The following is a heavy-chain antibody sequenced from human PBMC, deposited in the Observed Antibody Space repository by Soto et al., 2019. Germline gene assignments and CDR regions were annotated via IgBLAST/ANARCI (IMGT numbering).Heavy chain of an antibody. D-gene: IGHD3-10*01. Sequence: EGQLVEFGGGLVKPGGSLRLSCAASGFSFSIYSYNWVRQAPGKGLEWLSYISPAGSSIYYADSVKGRFTISRDRARDTVYLQMNSLRAEDTSVYYCAKDRGGWGAFEIWGQGTMVTVSS. CDR1: GFSFSIYS. CDR2: ISPAGSSI. CDR3: AKDRGGWGAFEI. J-gene: IGHJ3*02. V-gene: IGHV3-48*01.